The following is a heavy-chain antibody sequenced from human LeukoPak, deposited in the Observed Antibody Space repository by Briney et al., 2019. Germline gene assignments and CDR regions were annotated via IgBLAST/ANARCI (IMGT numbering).Heavy chain of an antibody. D-gene: IGHD3-10*01. CDR1: GFSFSNCS. CDR2: ISSSSTYI. Sequence: GGSLRLSCAASGFSFSNCSMNWVHQAPGKGLEWVSSISSSSTYIYYADSLEGRFTISRDNSKNTLYLQMNSLRAEDTAVYYCAKRASGSGTSLYYFDYWGQGTLVTVSS. J-gene: IGHJ4*02. CDR3: AKRASGSGTSLYYFDY. V-gene: IGHV3-21*04.